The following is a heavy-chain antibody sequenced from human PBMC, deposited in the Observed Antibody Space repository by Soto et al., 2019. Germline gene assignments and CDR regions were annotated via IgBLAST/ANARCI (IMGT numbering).Heavy chain of an antibody. CDR2: IIPIFASA. D-gene: IGHD6-19*01. Sequence: QVQLVQSGAEVKKPGSSVKVSCKASGGSISSFAISWVRQAPGQGLDWMGGIIPIFASANYPQKFQGRVTITADASTSTVYMELSSLRSEDTAVYYCARDDGSGWFFEAAWGQGTLVTVSS. V-gene: IGHV1-69*12. CDR1: GGSISSFA. CDR3: ARDDGSGWFFEAA. J-gene: IGHJ5*02.